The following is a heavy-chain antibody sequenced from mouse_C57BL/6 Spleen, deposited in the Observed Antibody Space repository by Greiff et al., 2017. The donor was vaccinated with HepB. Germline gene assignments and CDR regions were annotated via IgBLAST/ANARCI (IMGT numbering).Heavy chain of an antibody. J-gene: IGHJ1*03. Sequence: EVQLQESGPVLVKPGASVKMSCKASGYTFTDYYMNWVKQSHGKSLEWIGVINPYNGGTSYNQKFKGKATLTVDKSSSTAYMELNSLTSEDSAVYYCARPYSNYPYFDVWGTGTTVTVSS. CDR3: ARPYSNYPYFDV. V-gene: IGHV1-19*01. CDR1: GYTFTDYY. CDR2: INPYNGGT. D-gene: IGHD2-5*01.